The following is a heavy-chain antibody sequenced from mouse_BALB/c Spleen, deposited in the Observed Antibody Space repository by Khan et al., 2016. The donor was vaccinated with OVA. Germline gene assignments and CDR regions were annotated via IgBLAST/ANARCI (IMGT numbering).Heavy chain of an antibody. D-gene: IGHD2-14*01. CDR1: GFDFSRNW. CDR2: INPGSSTI. Sequence: VQSGGSLILSCAASGFDFSRNWMSWARLAPGKGQEWIGEINPGSSTINYTPSLKEKFIISRDNAKNTLYLQMRKVRSEDTALYYCARLERYGQLANWGQGTLVTVSA. V-gene: IGHV4-2*02. J-gene: IGHJ3*01. CDR3: ARLERYGQLAN.